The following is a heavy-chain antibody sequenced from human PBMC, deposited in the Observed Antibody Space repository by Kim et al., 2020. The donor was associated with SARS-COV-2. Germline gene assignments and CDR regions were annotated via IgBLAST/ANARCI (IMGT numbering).Heavy chain of an antibody. Sequence: SQTLSLTCAISGDSVSSNSAAWNWIRQSPSRGLEWLGRTYYRSKWYNDYAVSVKSRITINPDTSKNQFSLQLNSVTPEDTAVYYCASSLLSYYGSGSYQGDAFDIWGQGTMVTVSS. D-gene: IGHD3-10*01. J-gene: IGHJ3*02. CDR1: GDSVSSNSAA. CDR2: TYYRSKWYN. V-gene: IGHV6-1*01. CDR3: ASSLLSYYGSGSYQGDAFDI.